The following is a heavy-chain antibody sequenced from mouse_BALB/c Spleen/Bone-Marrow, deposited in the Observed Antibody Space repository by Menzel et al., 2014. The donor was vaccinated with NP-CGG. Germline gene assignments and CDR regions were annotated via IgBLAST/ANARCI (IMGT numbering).Heavy chain of an antibody. CDR1: GYTFTDYH. CDR3: ARRQEDYYAWFAH. D-gene: IGHD1-1*01. V-gene: IGHV1-18*01. J-gene: IGHJ3*01. CDR2: INPNNGDT. Sequence: EVKLVESGPEPVKPGASVKMSCKASGYTFTDYHMKWVKQSHGKSLEWIGEINPNNGDTFYNQKYKGKATLTVDKSSSTAYMQLNSLTSEDSAVYYCARRQEDYYAWFAHWGQGTLVTVSA.